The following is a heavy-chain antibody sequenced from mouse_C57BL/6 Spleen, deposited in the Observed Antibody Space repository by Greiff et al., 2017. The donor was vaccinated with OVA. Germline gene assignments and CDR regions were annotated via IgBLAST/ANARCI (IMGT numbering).Heavy chain of an antibody. CDR2: ISNGGGST. Sequence: EVQGVESGGGLVQPGGSLKLSCAASGFTFSDYYMYWVRQTPEKRLEWVAYISNGGGSTYYPDTVKGRFTTSRDNAKNTLYLQMSRLKSEDTAMYYCARQYYGSHWYFDVWGTGTTVTVSS. J-gene: IGHJ1*03. D-gene: IGHD1-1*01. CDR1: GFTFSDYY. V-gene: IGHV5-12*01. CDR3: ARQYYGSHWYFDV.